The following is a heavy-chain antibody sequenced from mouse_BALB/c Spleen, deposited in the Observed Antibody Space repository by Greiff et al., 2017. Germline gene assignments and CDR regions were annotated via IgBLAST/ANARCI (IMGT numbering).Heavy chain of an antibody. V-gene: IGHV1-69*02. J-gene: IGHJ4*01. CDR1: GYTFTSYW. Sequence: QVQLQQPGAELVKPGASVKLSCKASGYTFTSYWMHWVKQRPGQGLEWIGEIDPSDSYTNYNQKFKGKATLTVDKSSSTAYMQLSSLTSEDSAVYYCARKGLLGRGYYYAMDYWGQGTSVTVSS. CDR2: IDPSDSYT. CDR3: ARKGLLGRGYYYAMDY. D-gene: IGHD4-1*01.